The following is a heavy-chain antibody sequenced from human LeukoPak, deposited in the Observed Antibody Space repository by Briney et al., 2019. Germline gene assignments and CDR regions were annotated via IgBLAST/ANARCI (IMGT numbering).Heavy chain of an antibody. Sequence: PSETLPLTCAVYGGSFSGYYWSWIRQPPGKGLEWIGEINHSGSTNYNPSLKSRVTISVDTSKNQFSLKLSSVTAADTAVYYCARRIRWLMVDYWGQGTLVTVSS. D-gene: IGHD2-8*01. CDR1: GGSFSGYY. CDR2: INHSGST. V-gene: IGHV4-34*01. J-gene: IGHJ4*02. CDR3: ARRIRWLMVDY.